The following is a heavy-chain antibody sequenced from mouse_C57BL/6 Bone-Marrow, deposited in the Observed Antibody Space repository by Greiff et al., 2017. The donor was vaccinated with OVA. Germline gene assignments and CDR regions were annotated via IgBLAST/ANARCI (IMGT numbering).Heavy chain of an antibody. Sequence: EVKVEESEGGLVQPGRSMKLSCTASGFTFSDYYMAWVRQVPEKGLEWVANINYDGSSTYYLDSLKSRFIISRDNAKNILYLQMSSLKSEDTATYYCARGGNDYDVPFAYWGQGTLVTVSA. D-gene: IGHD2-4*01. CDR1: GFTFSDYY. J-gene: IGHJ3*01. CDR3: ARGGNDYDVPFAY. CDR2: INYDGSST. V-gene: IGHV5-16*01.